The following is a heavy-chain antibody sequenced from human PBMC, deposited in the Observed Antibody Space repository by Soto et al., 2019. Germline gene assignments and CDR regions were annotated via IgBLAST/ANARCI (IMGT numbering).Heavy chain of an antibody. J-gene: IGHJ4*02. CDR3: ATETPPIYYLDY. CDR1: GYTFTKYH. D-gene: IGHD2-15*01. V-gene: IGHV1-46*01. Sequence: QEYLVQSGAEVKEPGGSVKDSCKASGYTFTKYHVHWVRQAPGQGLEWMGISKPGDGYSMSLPKSQGKMTLTTDTYANTVSMKLSALGSEDTAIYYCATETPPIYYLDYWGQRTLVTIAA. CDR2: SKPGDGYS.